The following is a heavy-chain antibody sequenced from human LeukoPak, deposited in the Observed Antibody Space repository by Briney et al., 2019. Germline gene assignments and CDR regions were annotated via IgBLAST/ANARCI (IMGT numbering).Heavy chain of an antibody. CDR2: ISYDGSNE. V-gene: IGHV3-30-3*01. CDR3: ARAGFLTPTLYYYYYYMDV. D-gene: IGHD3-3*01. CDR1: GFTFSHYG. Sequence: PGGSLRLSCTASGFTFSHYGMHWVRQAPGKGLKWVAVISYDGSNEYYADSVKGRFTISRDNSKNTLYLQMNSLRPDDTAVYYCARAGFLTPTLYYYYYYMDVWGKGTTVTVSS. J-gene: IGHJ6*03.